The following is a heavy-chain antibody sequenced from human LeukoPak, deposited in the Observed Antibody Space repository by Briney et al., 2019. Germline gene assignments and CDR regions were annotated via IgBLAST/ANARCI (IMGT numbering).Heavy chain of an antibody. J-gene: IGHJ3*02. CDR3: ARSYSSTWPSYHGAFDI. V-gene: IGHV4-39*01. CDR2: IYYSGST. Sequence: SETLSLTCTVSGGSISSSSYYWGWIRQPPGKGLEWIGSIYYSGSTYYNPSLKSRVTISVDTSKNQFSLKLSSVTAADTAVYYCARSYSSTWPSYHGAFDIWGQGTMVTVSS. CDR1: GGSISSSSYY. D-gene: IGHD6-13*01.